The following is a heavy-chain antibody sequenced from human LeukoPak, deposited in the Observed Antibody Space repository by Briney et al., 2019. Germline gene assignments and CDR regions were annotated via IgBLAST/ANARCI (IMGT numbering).Heavy chain of an antibody. CDR3: ARDKGWFGESYGMDV. CDR1: GFTFSSYE. Sequence: SGGSLRLSCAASGFTFSSYEMNWVRQAPGKGLEWVSYISSSGSTIYYADPVKGRFTISRDNAKNSLYLQMNSLRAEDTAVYYCARDKGWFGESYGMDVWGQGTTVTVSS. V-gene: IGHV3-48*03. D-gene: IGHD3-10*01. J-gene: IGHJ6*02. CDR2: ISSSGSTI.